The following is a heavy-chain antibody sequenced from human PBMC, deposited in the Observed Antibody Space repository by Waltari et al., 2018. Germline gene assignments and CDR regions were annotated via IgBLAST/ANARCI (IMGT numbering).Heavy chain of an antibody. J-gene: IGHJ5*02. D-gene: IGHD1-26*01. CDR2: MNPNRGNT. CDR1: GYTFTSYD. Sequence: QVQLVQSGAEVKKPGASVKVSCKASGYTFTSYDINWVRQATGQGLEWMGWMNPNRGNTGDAQKFQGRVTITRNTSISTAYMELSSLRSEDTAVYYCHVGSYREENWFDPWGQGTLVTVSS. CDR3: HVGSYREENWFDP. V-gene: IGHV1-8*03.